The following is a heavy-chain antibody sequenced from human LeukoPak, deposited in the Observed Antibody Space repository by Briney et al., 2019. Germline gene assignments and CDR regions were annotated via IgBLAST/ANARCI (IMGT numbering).Heavy chain of an antibody. CDR3: ARGLRPRRGYYYYYMDV. V-gene: IGHV1-18*01. J-gene: IGHJ6*03. Sequence: ASVKVSCKASGYTFTSYGISRVRQAPGQGLEWMGWISAYNGNTNYAQKLQGRVTMTTDTSTSTAYMELSSLRSEDTAVYYCARGLRPRRGYYYYYMDVWGKGTTVTVSS. CDR2: ISAYNGNT. CDR1: GYTFTSYG.